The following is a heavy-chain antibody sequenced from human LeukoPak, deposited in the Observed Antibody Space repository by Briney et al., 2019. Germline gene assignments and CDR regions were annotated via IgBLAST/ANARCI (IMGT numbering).Heavy chain of an antibody. Sequence: SETLSLTCTVSGGSISSYYWSWIRQPPGKGLEWIGYIYYSGSTNYNPSLKSRVTISVDTSKNQFSLTLSSVTAADTAVYYCARSSGGLDYWGQGTLVTVSS. CDR2: IYYSGST. CDR1: GGSISSYY. D-gene: IGHD3-3*01. J-gene: IGHJ4*02. CDR3: ARSSGGLDY. V-gene: IGHV4-59*08.